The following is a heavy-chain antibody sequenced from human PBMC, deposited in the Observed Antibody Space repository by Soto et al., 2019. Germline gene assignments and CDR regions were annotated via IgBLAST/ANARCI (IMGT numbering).Heavy chain of an antibody. CDR3: ARIVVRATSQDSNWYFDL. V-gene: IGHV3-74*01. CDR1: GFTFSSYW. J-gene: IGHJ2*01. Sequence: EVQLVESGGGLVQPGGSLRLSCAASGFTFSSYWMHWVRQAPGKGLVWVSRINSDGSSTSYADSVKGRFTISRDNAKNTLYLQMNSLRAEDTAVYYWARIVVRATSQDSNWYFDLWGRGTLVTVSS. CDR2: INSDGSST. D-gene: IGHD3-22*01.